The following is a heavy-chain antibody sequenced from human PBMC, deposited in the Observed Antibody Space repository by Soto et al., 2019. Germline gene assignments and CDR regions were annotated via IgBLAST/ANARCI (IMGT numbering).Heavy chain of an antibody. Sequence: ASVKVSCKASGGTFSSYAISWVRQAPGQGLEWMGGIIPIFGTANYAQKFQGRVTITADESTSTAYMELSSLRSEDTAVYYCASPYNSSGYYFFGPKDAFDIWSQGTMVTVSS. D-gene: IGHD3-22*01. CDR3: ASPYNSSGYYFFGPKDAFDI. CDR1: GGTFSSYA. CDR2: IIPIFGTA. V-gene: IGHV1-69*13. J-gene: IGHJ3*02.